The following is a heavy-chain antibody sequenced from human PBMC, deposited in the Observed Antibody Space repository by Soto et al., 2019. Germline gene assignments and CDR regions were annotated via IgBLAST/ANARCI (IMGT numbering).Heavy chain of an antibody. Sequence: SETLSLTCSVSGGSISSGYYYWSWIRQPPGKGLEWIGNIYYSGNTYYNPSLKSRLIIPIDTSKNQFSLKVGFVTAADTAVYYCASSSLHGMDVWGQGTTVTVSS. D-gene: IGHD1-26*01. V-gene: IGHV4-30-4*01. J-gene: IGHJ6*02. CDR2: IYYSGNT. CDR1: GGSISSGYYY. CDR3: ASSSLHGMDV.